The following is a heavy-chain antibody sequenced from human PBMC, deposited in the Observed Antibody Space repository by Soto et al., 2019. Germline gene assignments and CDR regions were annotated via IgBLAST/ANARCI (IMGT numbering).Heavy chain of an antibody. J-gene: IGHJ4*02. Sequence: EVNLVESGGGLVNPGGSLRLSCAASGFSFEDAWMNWVRQAPGKGLEWVGRIKSIADGGATEYAAPVKGRFSMARDDSPRTLLLQMNSLETEDTGVYYCTRRTRAGDIGVGPLDFWGRGTLVTVTP. CDR2: IKSIADGGAT. D-gene: IGHD3-3*01. CDR3: TRRTRAGDIGVGPLDF. CDR1: GFSFEDAW. V-gene: IGHV3-15*07.